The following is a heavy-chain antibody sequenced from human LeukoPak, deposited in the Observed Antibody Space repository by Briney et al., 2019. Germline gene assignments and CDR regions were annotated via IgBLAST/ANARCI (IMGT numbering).Heavy chain of an antibody. J-gene: IGHJ4*02. V-gene: IGHV3-30*04. CDR3: AKAGSIRFDY. Sequence: GGSLRLSCAASGFTFSSYAMHWVRQAPGKGLEWVAVISYDGSNKYYADSVKGRFTISRDNSKNTLYLQMNSLRGEDTAVYYCAKAGSIRFDYWGQGTLVTVSS. D-gene: IGHD1-26*01. CDR1: GFTFSSYA. CDR2: ISYDGSNK.